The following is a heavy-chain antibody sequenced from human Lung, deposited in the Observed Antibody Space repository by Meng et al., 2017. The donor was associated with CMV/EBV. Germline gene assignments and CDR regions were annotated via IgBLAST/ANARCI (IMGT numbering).Heavy chain of an antibody. J-gene: IGHJ6*02. CDR3: TTGRIYCSSTSCHWGGMDV. CDR2: IKSKTDGGTT. CDR1: GFTFSNAW. Sequence: GSXRLSXAASGFTFSNAWMSWVRQAPGKGLEWVGRIKSKTDGGTTDYAAPVKGRFTISRDDSKNTLYLQMNSQKTEDTAVYYCTTGRIYCSSTSCHWGGMDVWGQGXTVTVSS. D-gene: IGHD2-2*01. V-gene: IGHV3-15*01.